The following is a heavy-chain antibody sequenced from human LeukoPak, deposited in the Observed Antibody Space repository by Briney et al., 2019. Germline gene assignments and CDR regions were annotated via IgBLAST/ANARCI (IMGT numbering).Heavy chain of an antibody. CDR3: AREVDYSPPDQFEWFDP. CDR2: IYTSGST. V-gene: IGHV4-61*02. CDR1: GGSISSGSYY. J-gene: IGHJ5*02. D-gene: IGHD2-15*01. Sequence: PSQTLSLTCTVSGGSISSGSYYWSWIRQPAGKGLEWIGRIYTSGSTNYNPSPKSRVTISVDTSKNQFSLKLSSVTAADTAVYYCAREVDYSPPDQFEWFDPWGQGTLVTVSS.